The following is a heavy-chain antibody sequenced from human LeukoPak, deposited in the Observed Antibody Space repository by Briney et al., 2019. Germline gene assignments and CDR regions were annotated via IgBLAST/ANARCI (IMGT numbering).Heavy chain of an antibody. CDR3: ARPAAGLGGFDY. D-gene: IGHD3-16*01. V-gene: IGHV5-51*01. CDR2: IYPGDSAT. CDR1: GYSFTAYW. J-gene: IGHJ4*02. Sequence: GESLKISCRGSGYSFTAYWIAWVRQMPGEGLEWMATIYPGDSATTYSPSFQGQVTISADKPITTAYLQWSSLKASDTAMYYCARPAAGLGGFDYWGQGTLVTVSS.